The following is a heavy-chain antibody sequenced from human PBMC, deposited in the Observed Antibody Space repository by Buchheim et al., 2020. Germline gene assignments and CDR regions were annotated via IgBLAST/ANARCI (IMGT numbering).Heavy chain of an antibody. CDR1: GFTFSNYE. V-gene: IGHV3-13*04. Sequence: EVQLVESGGGLVEPGGSLRLSCAASGFTFSNYEMHWVRQVIGKGLEWVSTIGVGGDTYYPGSVKGRFTISRENATNSLYLQMNSLRAGDTAVYYCSRGAGELELRTMDVWGQGTT. CDR3: SRGAGELELRTMDV. D-gene: IGHD1-7*01. CDR2: IGVGGDT. J-gene: IGHJ6*02.